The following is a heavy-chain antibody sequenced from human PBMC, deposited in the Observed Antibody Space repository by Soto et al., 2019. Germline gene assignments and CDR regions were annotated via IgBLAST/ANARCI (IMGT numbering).Heavy chain of an antibody. V-gene: IGHV3-33*01. CDR3: ARWGDDRSRD. J-gene: IGHJ4*02. CDR1: GFTFSSHG. CDR2: IWYDGSNR. D-gene: IGHD5-12*01. Sequence: GGSLRLSCIASGFTFSSHGMHWVRRAPGRGLEWVAVIWYDGSNRYYADTVKGRFTISRDNSKNTVSLQMNSLRAEDTAVYYCARWGDDRSRDWGQGT.